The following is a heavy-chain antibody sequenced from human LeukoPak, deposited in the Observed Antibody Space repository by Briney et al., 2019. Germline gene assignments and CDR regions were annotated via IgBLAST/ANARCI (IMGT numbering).Heavy chain of an antibody. V-gene: IGHV4-39*07. CDR3: ARGWAELRSPFDP. CDR2: INHSGST. Sequence: SETLSLTCTVSGGSISSTIYYWGWIRQPPGKGLEWIGEINHSGSTNYNPSLKSRVTISVGTSKNQFSLKLSSVTAADTAVYYCARGWAELRSPFDPWGQGTLVTVSS. D-gene: IGHD1-14*01. CDR1: GGSISSTIYY. J-gene: IGHJ5*02.